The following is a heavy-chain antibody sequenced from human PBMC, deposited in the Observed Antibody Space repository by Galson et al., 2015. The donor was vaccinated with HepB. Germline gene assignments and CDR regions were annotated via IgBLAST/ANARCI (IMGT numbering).Heavy chain of an antibody. V-gene: IGHV3-7*01. Sequence: SLRLSCAASGFTFSSYWMSWVRQAPGRGLEWVANIKQDGSEKYYVGSVKGRFTISRDNAKNSLYLQMNSLRAEDTGLYYCARGLRGSGWYVDYWGQGTLVTVSS. CDR1: GFTFSSYW. CDR2: IKQDGSEK. J-gene: IGHJ4*02. D-gene: IGHD6-19*01. CDR3: ARGLRGSGWYVDY.